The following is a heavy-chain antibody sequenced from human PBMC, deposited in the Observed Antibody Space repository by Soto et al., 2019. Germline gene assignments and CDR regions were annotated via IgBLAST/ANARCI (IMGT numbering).Heavy chain of an antibody. CDR2: ISATAGDT. V-gene: IGHV3-23*01. CDR3: AHPRGYGVFDAYDI. J-gene: IGHJ3*02. CDR1: GFTFSTYA. Sequence: EGSLRLSCAASGFTFSTYAMNWVRQAPGKGLEWVSAISATAGDTYYADSVRGRFTISRDNSMNALYLQMNSLRVEDTAVYYCAHPRGYGVFDAYDIWGQGTMVTVSS. D-gene: IGHD4-17*01.